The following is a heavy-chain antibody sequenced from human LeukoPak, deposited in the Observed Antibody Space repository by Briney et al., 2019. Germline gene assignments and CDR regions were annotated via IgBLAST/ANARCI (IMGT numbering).Heavy chain of an antibody. D-gene: IGHD7-27*01. CDR3: GRDPDWGAIDY. Sequence: GGSQRLSCAASGFSFSDSWMSWVRQAPGKGLEWVANMNPDGSGKYYVDSVRGRFTVSRDNAKNTVYLQMNSLRAEDTAVYYCGRDPDWGAIDYWGQGTLVTVSS. V-gene: IGHV3-7*01. J-gene: IGHJ4*02. CDR2: MNPDGSGK. CDR1: GFSFSDSW.